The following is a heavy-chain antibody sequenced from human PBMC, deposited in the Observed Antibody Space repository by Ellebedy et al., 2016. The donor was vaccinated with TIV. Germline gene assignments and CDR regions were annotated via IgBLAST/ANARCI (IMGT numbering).Heavy chain of an antibody. Sequence: ASVKVSCKASGYTFTGYYMHWVRQAPGQGLEWMGGINPNSGGTNYAQKFQGRVTMTRDTSISTAYMELSRLRSDDTAVYYCARVSGWYMPLDYWGQGTLVTVSS. D-gene: IGHD6-19*01. CDR1: GYTFTGYY. CDR3: ARVSGWYMPLDY. J-gene: IGHJ4*02. CDR2: INPNSGGT. V-gene: IGHV1-2*02.